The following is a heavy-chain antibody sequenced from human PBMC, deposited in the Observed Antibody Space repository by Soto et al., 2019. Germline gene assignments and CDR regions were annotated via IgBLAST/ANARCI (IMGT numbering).Heavy chain of an antibody. D-gene: IGHD3-22*01. CDR2: ISPNSGNI. CDR1: GDTFTMNA. Sequence: ASLKSSCATTGDTFTMNAISWVRQAPGQGLEWMGWISPNSGNIKYAQKLQGRVIMTTDTSTSTAYMELRSLRSDDTAVYYCVKDRDSNFLPSRDAWG. V-gene: IGHV1-18*01. CDR3: VKDRDSNFLPSRDA. J-gene: IGHJ6*03.